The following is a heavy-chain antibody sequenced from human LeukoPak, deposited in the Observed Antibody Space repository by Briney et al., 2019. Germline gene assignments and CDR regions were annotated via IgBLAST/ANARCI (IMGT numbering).Heavy chain of an antibody. D-gene: IGHD3-3*01. V-gene: IGHV3-23*01. CDR1: GFTFNIYA. CDR3: VRDRPNYHESNGHYYTRDGYH. J-gene: IGHJ5*02. CDR2: MCGSAGCT. Sequence: GGSLRLSCAASGFTFNIYAMSWVRLAPGKGLQWVASMCGSAGCTFYADSVMGRFTISRDNSKNTLFLRMNSLRADDTAMYYCVRDRPNYHESNGHYYTRDGYHWGQGTLVTVSS.